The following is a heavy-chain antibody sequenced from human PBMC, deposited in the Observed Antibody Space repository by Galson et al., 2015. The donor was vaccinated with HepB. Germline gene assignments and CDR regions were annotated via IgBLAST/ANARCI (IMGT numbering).Heavy chain of an antibody. V-gene: IGHV1-46*01. CDR1: GYTFTSYY. CDR3: ARGIGRYCSSTSCVTRYYYYYYMDV. D-gene: IGHD2-2*01. Sequence: SVKVSCKASGYTFTSYYMHWVRQAPGQGLEWMGIINPSGGSTSYAQKFQGRVTMTRDTSTSTVCMELSSLRSEDTAVYYCARGIGRYCSSTSCVTRYYYYYYMDVWGKGTTVTVSS. J-gene: IGHJ6*03. CDR2: INPSGGST.